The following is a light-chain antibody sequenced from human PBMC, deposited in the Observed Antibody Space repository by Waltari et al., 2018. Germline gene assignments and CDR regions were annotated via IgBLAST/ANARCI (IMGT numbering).Light chain of an antibody. V-gene: IGLV1-40*01. Sequence: QSVLTQPPSVSGAPGQRVTISCPGSSSNIGAGYVHWYQQLPRTAPKLLIYDNYNRPSGVPDRFSASKSGSSASLAITGLQAEDEADYYCQSYDSSLRSKMFGGGTKLTVL. CDR1: SSNIGAGY. CDR2: DNY. CDR3: QSYDSSLRSKM. J-gene: IGLJ3*02.